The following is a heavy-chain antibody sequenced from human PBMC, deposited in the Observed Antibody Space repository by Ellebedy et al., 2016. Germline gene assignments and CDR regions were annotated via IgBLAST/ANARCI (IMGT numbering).Heavy chain of an antibody. J-gene: IGHJ5*01. CDR3: ARDMGPGPPADISRWFTS. CDR2: IYGNGDT. CDR1: SGSLSQSY. D-gene: IGHD2-2*01. V-gene: IGHV4-4*07. Sequence: SETLSLTXTVSSGSLSQSYWSWIRQPAGKGLEWMGRIYGNGDTIYNRDGETLYNPSLETRVTMSIDTSKNQFSLRLTSVTAADTAVYYCARDMGPGPPADISRWFTSWGQGTMVTVSS.